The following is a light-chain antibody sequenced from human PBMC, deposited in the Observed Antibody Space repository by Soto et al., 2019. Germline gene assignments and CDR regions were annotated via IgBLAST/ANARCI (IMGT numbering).Light chain of an antibody. J-gene: IGLJ1*01. Sequence: QSALTQPASVSGSPGQSITISCTGTSSDVGGYNHVSWYQIHPGKAPKLIIYEVSSRPSGVSYRFSGSKSGNSASLTISGLQAEDEADYYCRSYASSSSYVLGGGTKVTV. V-gene: IGLV2-14*01. CDR3: RSYASSSSYV. CDR1: SSDVGGYNH. CDR2: EVS.